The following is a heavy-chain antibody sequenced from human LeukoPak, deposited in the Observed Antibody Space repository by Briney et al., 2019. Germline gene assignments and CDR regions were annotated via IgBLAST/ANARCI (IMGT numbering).Heavy chain of an antibody. V-gene: IGHV3-30-3*01. J-gene: IGHJ6*02. CDR1: GFTFSSYA. CDR3: AKGSAAPYGFAYYYGMDV. CDR2: ISYDGSNK. D-gene: IGHD2-15*01. Sequence: PGGSLRLSCAASGFTFSSYAMHWVRQAPGKGLEWVAVISYDGSNKYYADSVKGRFTISRDNSKNTLYLQMNSLRAEDTAVYYCAKGSAAPYGFAYYYGMDVWGQGATVTVSS.